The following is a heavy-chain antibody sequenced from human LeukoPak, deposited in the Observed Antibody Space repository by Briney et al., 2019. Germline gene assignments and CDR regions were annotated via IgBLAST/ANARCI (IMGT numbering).Heavy chain of an antibody. CDR3: ARGYYGSGSRPYGMDV. CDR2: VSYDGSNK. D-gene: IGHD3-10*01. J-gene: IGHJ6*02. CDR1: GFTFSSTG. Sequence: PGGSLRLSCAASGFTFSSTGMHWVRQAPGKGLEWVAVVSYDGSNKYYADSVKGRFTISRDNAKNSLYLQMNSLRAEDTAVYYCARGYYGSGSRPYGMDVWGQGTTVTVSS. V-gene: IGHV3-30*03.